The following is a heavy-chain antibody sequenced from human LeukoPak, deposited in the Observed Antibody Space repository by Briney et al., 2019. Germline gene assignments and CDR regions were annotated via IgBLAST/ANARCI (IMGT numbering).Heavy chain of an antibody. CDR3: ARGWGALDVFDI. D-gene: IGHD3-16*01. CDR1: GYTFTSYY. J-gene: IGHJ3*02. Sequence: ASVKVSCKASGYTFTSYYMHWVRQAPGQGLEWMGIINPSGGSTSYAQKFQGRVTMTRDMSTSTVYMELSSLRSEDTAVYYRARGWGALDVFDIWGQGTMVTVSS. V-gene: IGHV1-46*01. CDR2: INPSGGST.